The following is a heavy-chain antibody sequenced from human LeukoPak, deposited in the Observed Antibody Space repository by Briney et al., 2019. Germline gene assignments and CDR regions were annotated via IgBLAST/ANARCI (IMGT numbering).Heavy chain of an antibody. V-gene: IGHV4-39*07. CDR2: MYSSGST. D-gene: IGHD1-26*01. CDR1: GGSISSSSYY. J-gene: IGHJ5*02. CDR3: ARGGSYTMVKNH. Sequence: SETLSLTCTVSGGSISSSSYYWGWIRQPPGKGLEWIVSMYSSGSTYYNPSLKSRVTILVDTSKNQFSLKLSSVTAADTAVYYCARGGSYTMVKNHWGQGTLVTVSS.